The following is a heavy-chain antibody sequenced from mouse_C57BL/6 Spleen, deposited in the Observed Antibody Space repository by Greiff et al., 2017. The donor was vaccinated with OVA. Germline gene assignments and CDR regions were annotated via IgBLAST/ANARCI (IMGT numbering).Heavy chain of an antibody. D-gene: IGHD2-1*01. V-gene: IGHV5-16*01. CDR1: GFTFSDYY. CDR3: ARAGNYWYFDV. Sequence: EVKVVESEGGLVQPGSSMKLSCTASGFTFSDYYMAWVRQVPEKGLEWVANINYDGSSTYYLDSLKSRFIISRDNAKNILYLQMSSLKSEDTATYYCARAGNYWYFDVWGTGTTVTVSS. J-gene: IGHJ1*03. CDR2: INYDGSST.